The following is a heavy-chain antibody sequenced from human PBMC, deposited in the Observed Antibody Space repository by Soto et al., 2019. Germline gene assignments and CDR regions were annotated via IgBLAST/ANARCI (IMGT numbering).Heavy chain of an antibody. D-gene: IGHD3-3*01. CDR2: ISSNGGST. Sequence: GGSLRLSCAASGFTFSSYAMHWVRQAPGKGLEYVSAISSNGGSTYYVNSVKGRFTISRDNSKNTLYLQMGSLRAEDMAVYYCARVLEPPYYYYMDVWGKGTTVTVSS. CDR3: ARVLEPPYYYYMDV. CDR1: GFTFSSYA. J-gene: IGHJ6*03. V-gene: IGHV3-64*01.